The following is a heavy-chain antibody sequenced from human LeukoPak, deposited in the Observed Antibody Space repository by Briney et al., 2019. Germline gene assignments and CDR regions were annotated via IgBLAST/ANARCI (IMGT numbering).Heavy chain of an antibody. Sequence: PGGSLRLSCAASGFTFDDYAMHWVRQAPGKGLEWVSGISWNSGSIGYADSVKGRFTISRDNAKNSLYLQMNSLRAEDTALYYCAKDMRLRTTVTTIGFDYWGQGTLVTVSP. J-gene: IGHJ4*02. D-gene: IGHD4-17*01. V-gene: IGHV3-9*01. CDR3: AKDMRLRTTVTTIGFDY. CDR2: ISWNSGSI. CDR1: GFTFDDYA.